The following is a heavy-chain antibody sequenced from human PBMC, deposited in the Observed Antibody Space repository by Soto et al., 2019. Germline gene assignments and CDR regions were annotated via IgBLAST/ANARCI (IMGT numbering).Heavy chain of an antibody. Sequence: GGSLRLSCAASGFTFSSYAMSWVRQAPGKGLEWVSAISGSGGSTYYADSVKGRFTISRDNSKNPLYLQMNSLRAEDTAVYYCARGEYSSGWYSFDYWGQGTLVTVSS. V-gene: IGHV3-23*01. CDR3: ARGEYSSGWYSFDY. D-gene: IGHD6-19*01. CDR2: ISGSGGST. J-gene: IGHJ4*02. CDR1: GFTFSSYA.